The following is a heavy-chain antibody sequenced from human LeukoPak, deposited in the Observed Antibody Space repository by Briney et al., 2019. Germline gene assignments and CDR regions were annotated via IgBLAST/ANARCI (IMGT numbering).Heavy chain of an antibody. CDR1: GGSISSPTYF. CDR2: IYSGGNT. Sequence: SETLSLTCTVSGGSISSPTYFWGWIRQPPGKGLEWIGSIYSGGNTYYNPSLNSRITISLGTSKNQFSLNLRSVTAADTAVYYCARGPDYVWGSYHFDYWGQGTLVTVSS. J-gene: IGHJ4*02. D-gene: IGHD3-16*02. CDR3: ARGPDYVWGSYHFDY. V-gene: IGHV4-39*07.